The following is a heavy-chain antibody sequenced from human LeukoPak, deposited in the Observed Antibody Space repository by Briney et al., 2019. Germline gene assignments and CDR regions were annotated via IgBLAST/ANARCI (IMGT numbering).Heavy chain of an antibody. V-gene: IGHV4-59*08. D-gene: IGHD5-18*01. J-gene: IGHJ4*02. CDR1: GGSISSYY. Sequence: PSETLSLTCTVSGGSISSYYWSWIRQPPGKGLEWIGYIYYSGSTNYNPSLKSRVTISVDTSKNQFSLKMTSVTAADMAVYYCARSSGYTYGCDYWGQGTLVTVSS. CDR3: ARSSGYTYGCDY. CDR2: IYYSGST.